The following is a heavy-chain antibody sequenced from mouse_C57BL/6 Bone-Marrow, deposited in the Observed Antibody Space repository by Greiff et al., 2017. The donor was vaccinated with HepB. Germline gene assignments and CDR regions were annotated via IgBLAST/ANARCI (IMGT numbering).Heavy chain of an antibody. D-gene: IGHD2-1*01. CDR3: AKMPGNYSFYAMDY. Sequence: VQLVESGPGLVQPSQSLSITCTVSGFSLTSYGVHWVRQSPGKGLEWLGVIWRGGSTDYNAAFMSRLSITKDNSKSQVFFKMNSLQADDTAIYYCAKMPGNYSFYAMDYWGQGTSVTVSS. J-gene: IGHJ4*01. CDR1: GFSLTSYG. V-gene: IGHV2-5*01. CDR2: IWRGGST.